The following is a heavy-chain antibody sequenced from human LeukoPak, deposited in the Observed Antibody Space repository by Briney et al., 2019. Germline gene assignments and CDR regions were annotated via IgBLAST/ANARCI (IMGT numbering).Heavy chain of an antibody. D-gene: IGHD3-9*01. V-gene: IGHV4-59*12. CDR2: IYYSGST. CDR1: GGSISSYY. Sequence: PSETLSLTCTVSGGSISSYYWSWIRQPPGKGLEWIGYIYYSGSTYYNPSLKSRVTISVDTSKNQFSLKLSSVTAADTAVYYCARDQVSYDIYYYGMDVWGQGTTVTVSS. CDR3: ARDQVSYDIYYYGMDV. J-gene: IGHJ6*02.